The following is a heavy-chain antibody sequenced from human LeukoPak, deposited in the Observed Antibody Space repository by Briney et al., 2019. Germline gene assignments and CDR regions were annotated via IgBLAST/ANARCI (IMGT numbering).Heavy chain of an antibody. J-gene: IGHJ4*02. CDR3: ATPRGYSGYPLRN. D-gene: IGHD5-12*01. CDR1: GYTFTSYG. CDR2: INPDSGGT. Sequence: GASVKVPCKASGYTFTSYGISWVRQAPGQGLEWMGWINPDSGGTNYAQKFQGRVTMTRDTSISTAYMELSRLRSDDTAMYYCATPRGYSGYPLRNWGQGTLVIVSS. V-gene: IGHV1-2*02.